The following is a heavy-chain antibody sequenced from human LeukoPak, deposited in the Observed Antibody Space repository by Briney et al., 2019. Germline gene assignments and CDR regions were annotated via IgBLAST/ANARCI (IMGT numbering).Heavy chain of an antibody. CDR3: ARDTDCGGDCYAVHDALDI. D-gene: IGHD2-21*01. V-gene: IGHV3-48*01. CDR1: GFTFSNYN. CDR2: ISSGGNTI. Sequence: GGSLRLSCAASGFTFSNYNMNWVRQAPGKGLEWVSYISSGGNTIYYADSVKGRFTISRDNAKNSLYLQMSSLRAEDTAVYYCARDTDCGGDCYAVHDALDIWGQGTMVTVSS. J-gene: IGHJ3*02.